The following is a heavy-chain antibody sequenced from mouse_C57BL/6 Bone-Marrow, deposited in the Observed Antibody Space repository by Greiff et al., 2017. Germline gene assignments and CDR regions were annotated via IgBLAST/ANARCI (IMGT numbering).Heavy chain of an antibody. J-gene: IGHJ1*03. CDR2: IYPGNGDT. Sequence: SGAELVRPGASVKMSCKASGYTFTSYNMNWVKQTPRQGLEWIGAIYPGNGDTSYNQKFKGKATLTVDKSSSTAYMQLRSLTSEDSAVYFCARYWYFDGWGTGTTVTVSS. CDR1: GYTFTSYN. CDR3: ARYWYFDG. V-gene: IGHV1-12*01.